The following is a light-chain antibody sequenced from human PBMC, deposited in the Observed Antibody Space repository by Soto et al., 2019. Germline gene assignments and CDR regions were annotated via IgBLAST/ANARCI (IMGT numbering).Light chain of an antibody. CDR2: DAS. CDR3: QQRSNWPPKYT. Sequence: EIVLTQSPATLSLSPGERATLSCRASQSVSSYLAWYQQKPGQAPRLLIYDASNRATGIPARFSGSGSGTGFTLTTSSLEPEDFAVYYCQQRSNWPPKYTFGQGTKLEIK. J-gene: IGKJ2*01. V-gene: IGKV3-11*01. CDR1: QSVSSY.